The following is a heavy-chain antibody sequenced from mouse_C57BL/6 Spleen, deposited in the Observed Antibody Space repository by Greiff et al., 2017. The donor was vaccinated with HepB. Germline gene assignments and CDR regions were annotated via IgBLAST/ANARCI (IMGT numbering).Heavy chain of an antibody. CDR3: ARSIYYYGSSYHWYFDV. Sequence: QVTLKESGPGILQSSQTLSLTCSFSGFSLSTSGMGVSWIRQPSGKGLEWLAHIYWDDDKRYNPSLKSRLTISKDTSRNQVFLKITSVDTADTATYYCARSIYYYGSSYHWYFDVWGTGTTVTVSS. V-gene: IGHV8-12*01. D-gene: IGHD1-1*01. J-gene: IGHJ1*03. CDR1: GFSLSTSGMG. CDR2: IYWDDDK.